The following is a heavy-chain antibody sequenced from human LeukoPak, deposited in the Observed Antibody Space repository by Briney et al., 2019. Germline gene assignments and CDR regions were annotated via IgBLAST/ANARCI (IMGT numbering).Heavy chain of an antibody. CDR2: NNHSGST. D-gene: IGHD6-6*01. CDR3: ARVLEARPFAY. CDR1: GGSFSGYY. V-gene: IGHV4-34*01. Sequence: SETLSLTCAVYGGSFSGYYWSWIRQPAGKGLEWIGENNHSGSTNYNPALKSRVTISVDTSKNQFSLKRSAVTAADTAVYYCARVLEARPFAYGGQETLATAPS. J-gene: IGHJ4*02.